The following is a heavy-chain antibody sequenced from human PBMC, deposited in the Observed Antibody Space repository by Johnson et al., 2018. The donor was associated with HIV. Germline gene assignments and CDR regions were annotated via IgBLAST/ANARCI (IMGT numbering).Heavy chain of an antibody. Sequence: QVLLVESGGGLVKPGGSLRLSCAASGFTFSDYYMTWIRQAPGKGLEWLSFISSSGDIIRYADSVKGRFTISRDNAKNSLILQMNSLRDEDTAVYYCARDSYYDSSGYYSPPHDAFDIWGQGTMVTVSS. V-gene: IGHV3-11*04. CDR2: ISSSGDII. CDR3: ARDSYYDSSGYYSPPHDAFDI. D-gene: IGHD3-22*01. CDR1: GFTFSDYY. J-gene: IGHJ3*02.